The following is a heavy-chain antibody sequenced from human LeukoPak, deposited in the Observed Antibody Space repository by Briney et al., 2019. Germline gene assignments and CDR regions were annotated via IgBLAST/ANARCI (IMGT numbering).Heavy chain of an antibody. D-gene: IGHD6-19*01. CDR1: GGSFSGYY. V-gene: IGHV4-34*01. CDR2: INHSGST. CDR3: AARGYSSGWCYFDY. Sequence: SSETLPLTCAVYGGSFSGYYWSWVRQPPGKGLEWIGEINHSGSTNYNPSLKSRVTISVDTSKNQFSLKLSSVTAADTAVYYCAARGYSSGWCYFDYWGQGTLVTVSS. J-gene: IGHJ4*02.